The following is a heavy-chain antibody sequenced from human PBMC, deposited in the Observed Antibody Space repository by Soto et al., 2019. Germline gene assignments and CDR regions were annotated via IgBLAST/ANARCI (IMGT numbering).Heavy chain of an antibody. J-gene: IGHJ4*02. Sequence: QVQLVQSGAEVKKPGASVKVSCKASGYTFTSYGISWVRQAPGQGLEWMGGIIPIFGTANYAQKFQGRVTITADESTSTAYMELSSLRSEDTAVYYCARVVGPVGAPGGIDYWGQGTLVTVSS. V-gene: IGHV1-69*13. CDR1: GYTFTSYG. CDR2: IIPIFGTA. D-gene: IGHD1-26*01. CDR3: ARVVGPVGAPGGIDY.